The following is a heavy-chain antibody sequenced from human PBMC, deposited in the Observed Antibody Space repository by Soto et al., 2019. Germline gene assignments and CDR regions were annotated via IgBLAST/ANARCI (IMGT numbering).Heavy chain of an antibody. CDR3: ARVTGLEYVWGSYRFSDYFDY. CDR2: IYYSGST. D-gene: IGHD3-16*02. J-gene: IGHJ4*02. V-gene: IGHV4-39*01. CDR1: GGSISSSSYY. Sequence: PSETLSLTCTVSGGSISSSSYYWGWIRQPPGKGLEWIGSIYYSGSTYYNPSLKSRVTISVDTSKNQFSLKLSSVTAADTAAYYCARVTGLEYVWGSYRFSDYFDYWGQGTLVTVSS.